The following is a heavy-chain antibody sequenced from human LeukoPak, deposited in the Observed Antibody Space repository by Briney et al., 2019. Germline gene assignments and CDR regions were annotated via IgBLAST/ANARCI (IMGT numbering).Heavy chain of an antibody. V-gene: IGHV3-30-3*01. Sequence: GGSLRLSCAASGFTFSSYAMHWVRQAPGKGLEWVAVISYDGSNKYYADSVKGRFTISRDNSKNTLYLQMYSLRAEDTAVYYCARVMTPHDYWGQGTLVTVSS. CDR2: ISYDGSNK. CDR3: ARVMTPHDY. D-gene: IGHD2-15*01. CDR1: GFTFSSYA. J-gene: IGHJ4*02.